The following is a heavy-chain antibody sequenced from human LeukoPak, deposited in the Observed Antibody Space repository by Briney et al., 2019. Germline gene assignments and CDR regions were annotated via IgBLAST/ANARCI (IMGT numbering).Heavy chain of an antibody. D-gene: IGHD2-8*01. J-gene: IGHJ4*02. Sequence: ASVKVSCKASGYTSTGYYMHWVRQAPGQGLEWMGWINPNSGGTNYAQKFQGRVTMTRDTSISTAYMELSRLRSDDTAVYYCARALGYCTNGVCYCGNYWGQGTLVTVSS. V-gene: IGHV1-2*02. CDR3: ARALGYCTNGVCYCGNY. CDR1: GYTSTGYY. CDR2: INPNSGGT.